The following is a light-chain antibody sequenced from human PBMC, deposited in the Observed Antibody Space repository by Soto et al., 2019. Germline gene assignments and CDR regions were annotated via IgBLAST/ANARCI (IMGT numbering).Light chain of an antibody. CDR2: EVS. Sequence: QSALTQPPSASGSPGQSVTITCSGTSSDVGEENYVSWYPQHPGKVPKLILYEVSKRPSGVPDRFSGSRSGNTASLTVSGLQAEDEDDYYCRSFAGSPVVFGGGTKLTVL. V-gene: IGLV2-8*01. CDR1: SSDVGEENY. CDR3: RSFAGSPVV. J-gene: IGLJ2*01.